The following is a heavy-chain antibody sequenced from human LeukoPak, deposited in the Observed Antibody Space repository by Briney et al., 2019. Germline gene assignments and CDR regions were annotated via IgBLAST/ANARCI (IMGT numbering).Heavy chain of an antibody. J-gene: IGHJ4*02. CDR3: AKDNGYQLLAPRPDFDY. D-gene: IGHD2-2*01. CDR2: IRYDGSNK. CDR1: GFTFSSFG. Sequence: GGSLRLSCVASGFTFSSFGLHWVRQAPGKGLEWLTFIRYDGSNKYYADSVRGRFAISTDNSKNTLYLQMNSLRPEDTAVYYCAKDNGYQLLAPRPDFDYWGQGTLVTVSS. V-gene: IGHV3-30*02.